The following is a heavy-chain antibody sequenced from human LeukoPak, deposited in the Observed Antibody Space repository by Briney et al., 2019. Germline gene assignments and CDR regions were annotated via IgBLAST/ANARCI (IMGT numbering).Heavy chain of an antibody. CDR2: IYYSGST. Sequence: SETLSLTCTVSGGSISSSSYYRGWIRQPPGKGLEWIGSIYYSGSTYYKPSLKSRVTISVDTSKNQFSLKLSSVTAADTAVYYCAGYCSSTSCYDYWGQGTLVTVSS. CDR3: AGYCSSTSCYDY. V-gene: IGHV4-39*01. D-gene: IGHD2-2*01. CDR1: GGSISSSSYY. J-gene: IGHJ4*02.